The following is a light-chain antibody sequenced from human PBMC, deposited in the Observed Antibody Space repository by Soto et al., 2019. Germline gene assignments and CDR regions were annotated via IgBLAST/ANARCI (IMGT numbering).Light chain of an antibody. Sequence: QSALTQPASVSGFPGQSITISCTGTSSDVAAYNYVSWFQHHAGKAPKLMLYDVNNRPSGVSNRFSGSKSGNTASLTISGLQVEDEADYYCSSYTTSNTPLYVFGTGTKLTVL. CDR1: SSDVAAYNY. CDR3: SSYTTSNTPLYV. CDR2: DVN. J-gene: IGLJ1*01. V-gene: IGLV2-14*03.